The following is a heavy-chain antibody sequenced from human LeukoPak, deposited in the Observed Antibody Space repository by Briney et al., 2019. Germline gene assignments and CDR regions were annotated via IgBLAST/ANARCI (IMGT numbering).Heavy chain of an antibody. V-gene: IGHV1-18*01. CDR2: ISAYNGNT. Sequence: ASVKVSCKASGYTFTSYGISWVRQAPGQVLEWMGWISAYNGNTNYAQKLQGRVTMTTDTSTSTAYMELRSLRSDDTAVYYCARSFGGIAAAGLFDYWGQGTLVTVSS. D-gene: IGHD6-13*01. CDR1: GYTFTSYG. CDR3: ARSFGGIAAAGLFDY. J-gene: IGHJ4*02.